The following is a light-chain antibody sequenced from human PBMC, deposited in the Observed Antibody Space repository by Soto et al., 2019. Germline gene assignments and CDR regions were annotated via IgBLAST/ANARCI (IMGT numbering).Light chain of an antibody. Sequence: SYELTQPVSVSVALGQTATITCGGNNIGSKDVHWYQQRPGQAPVLVMYRDANRPSGIPERFSGSNSGNTATLTIIRAQAVDEADYYCHVWDSNPGVFGGGTKLTVL. CDR3: HVWDSNPGV. CDR2: RDA. V-gene: IGLV3-9*01. J-gene: IGLJ3*02. CDR1: NIGSKD.